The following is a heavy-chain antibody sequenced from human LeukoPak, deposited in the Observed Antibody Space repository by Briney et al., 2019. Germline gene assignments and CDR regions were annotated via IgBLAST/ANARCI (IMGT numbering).Heavy chain of an antibody. CDR1: ACTFTSYA. J-gene: IGHJ4*02. V-gene: IGHV1-69*05. CDR2: IIPIFGTA. D-gene: IGHD3-22*01. CDR3: ARAPCVLCDYYDSSGYYYGYFDY. Sequence: ASVNLSCTASACTFTSYAISWVRQAPGQGLEWMGGIIPIFGTANYAQEFQGRVTITTDESTSKAYMELSSLRSEDAAVYYCARAPCVLCDYYDSSGYYYGYFDYWGQGTLVTVSS.